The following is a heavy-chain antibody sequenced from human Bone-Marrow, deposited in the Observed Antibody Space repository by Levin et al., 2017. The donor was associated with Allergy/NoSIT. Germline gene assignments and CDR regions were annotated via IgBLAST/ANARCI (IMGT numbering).Heavy chain of an antibody. CDR3: ARAHCADDKGPEPGF. CDR2: INPGGGST. D-gene: IGHD2-21*01. J-gene: IGHJ4*02. Sequence: ASVKVSCKTSGYNFTNYLVHWVRQAPGQGLEWMAIINPGGGSTSYARRFRGRMLLTRETSTRTVYMQLTSLTSDDTAVYFCARAHCADDKGPEPGFWGQGTPLTVSS. V-gene: IGHV1-46*01. CDR1: GYNFTNYL.